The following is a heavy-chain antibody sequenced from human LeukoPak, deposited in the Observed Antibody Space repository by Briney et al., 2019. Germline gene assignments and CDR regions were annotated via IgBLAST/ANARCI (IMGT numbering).Heavy chain of an antibody. V-gene: IGHV3-33*06. Sequence: PGRSLRLSCAASGFTFSSYGTHWVRQAPGKGVEWVAVIWYDGSNKYYADSVKGRFTISRDNSKNTLYLQMNSLRAEDTAVYYCAKDQAAAGNYFDYWGQGTLVTVSS. CDR2: IWYDGSNK. CDR1: GFTFSSYG. J-gene: IGHJ4*02. CDR3: AKDQAAAGNYFDY. D-gene: IGHD6-13*01.